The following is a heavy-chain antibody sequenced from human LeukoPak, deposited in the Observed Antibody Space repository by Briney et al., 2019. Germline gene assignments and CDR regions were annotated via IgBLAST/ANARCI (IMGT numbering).Heavy chain of an antibody. Sequence: GGSLRLSCAASGFTFSSYGMHWVRQAPGKGLEWVAVIWYGGSNKYYADSVKGRFTISRDNSKNTLYLQMNSLRAEDTAVYYCAKEGRGYSYGWWYYYMDVWGKGTTVTVSS. CDR2: IWYGGSNK. D-gene: IGHD5-18*01. J-gene: IGHJ6*03. V-gene: IGHV3-30*02. CDR1: GFTFSSYG. CDR3: AKEGRGYSYGWWYYYMDV.